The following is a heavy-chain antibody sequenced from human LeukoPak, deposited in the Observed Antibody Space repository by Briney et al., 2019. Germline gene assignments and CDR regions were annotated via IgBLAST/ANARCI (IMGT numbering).Heavy chain of an antibody. CDR2: ISGSGGKT. CDR1: GFTFSNDA. CDR3: ARADVRYSSGWFPIFDRGYYYGMDV. Sequence: PGGSLRLSCAASGFTFSNDAMSWVRQAPENGLEWVSSISGSGGKTYYADSVKGRFTISRDNPKNTVYLQMNSLRAEDTAVYYCARADVRYSSGWFPIFDRGYYYGMDVWGQGTTVTVSS. V-gene: IGHV3-23*01. J-gene: IGHJ6*02. D-gene: IGHD6-19*01.